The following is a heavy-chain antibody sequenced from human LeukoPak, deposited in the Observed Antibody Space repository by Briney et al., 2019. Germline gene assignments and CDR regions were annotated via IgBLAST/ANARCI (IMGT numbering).Heavy chain of an antibody. CDR1: GGSFSGYY. CDR3: ASMGKQWPD. D-gene: IGHD6-19*01. Sequence: SETLSLTCAVYGGSFSGYYWSWIRQPPGKGLEWIGEINHSGSTNYNPSLKSRVTISVDTSKNQFSLKLSSVTAADTAVYYCASMGKQWPDWGQGTLVTVSS. V-gene: IGHV4-34*01. CDR2: INHSGST. J-gene: IGHJ4*02.